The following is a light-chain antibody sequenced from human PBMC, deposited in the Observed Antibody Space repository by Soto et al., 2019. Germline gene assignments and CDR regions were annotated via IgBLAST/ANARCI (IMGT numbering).Light chain of an antibody. Sequence: DIQMTQSPSSLSASVGDRVTITCRASQSISSYLNWYQQKPGKAPKLLIYAASSLQSGVPSRFSGTGYGTHFPLHTRRLQTDDFATYYCQQLESYTSTLAGGTKADIK. CDR2: AAS. J-gene: IGKJ4*01. V-gene: IGKV1-39*01. CDR1: QSISSY. CDR3: QQLESYTST.